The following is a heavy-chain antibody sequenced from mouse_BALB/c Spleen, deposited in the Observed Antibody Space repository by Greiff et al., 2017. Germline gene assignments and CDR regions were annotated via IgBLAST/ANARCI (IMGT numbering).Heavy chain of an antibody. V-gene: IGHV5-6-3*01. J-gene: IGHJ4*01. CDR3: ARTYDYDGFYAMDY. CDR2: INSNGGST. D-gene: IGHD2-4*01. Sequence: EVKLMESGGGLVQPGGSLKLSCAASGFTFSSYGMSWVRQTPDKRLELVATINSNGGSTYYPDSVKGRFTISRDNAKNTLYLQMSSLKSEDTAMYYCARTYDYDGFYAMDYWGQGTSGTVSS. CDR1: GFTFSSYG.